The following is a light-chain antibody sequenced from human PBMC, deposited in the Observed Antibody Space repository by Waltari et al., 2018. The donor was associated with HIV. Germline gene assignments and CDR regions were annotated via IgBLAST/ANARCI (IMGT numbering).Light chain of an antibody. CDR2: WAS. J-gene: IGKJ2*01. CDR1: QSVLYSSNNKNY. CDR3: QQYYSTPLT. V-gene: IGKV4-1*01. Sequence: DIVMTQSPDSLAVSLGERATINCKSSQSVLYSSNNKNYLVWYQQKPGQPPKRLIYWASTRESGVPDRFSGSGSGTDFTLTISSLQAEDVAVYYCQQYYSTPLTFGQETKLEIK.